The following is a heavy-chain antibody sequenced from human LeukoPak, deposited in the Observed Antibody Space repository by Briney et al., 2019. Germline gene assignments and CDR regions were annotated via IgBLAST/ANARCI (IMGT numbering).Heavy chain of an antibody. J-gene: IGHJ3*02. Sequence: ASVKVSCKASGGTFSNYAINWVRQAPGQGLEWMGWISAYNGNTNYAQKLQGRVTMTTDTSTSTAYMELRSLRSDDTAVYYCARERTAMGDAFDIWGQGTMVTVSS. CDR3: ARERTAMGDAFDI. D-gene: IGHD5-18*01. CDR2: ISAYNGNT. CDR1: GGTFSNYA. V-gene: IGHV1-18*01.